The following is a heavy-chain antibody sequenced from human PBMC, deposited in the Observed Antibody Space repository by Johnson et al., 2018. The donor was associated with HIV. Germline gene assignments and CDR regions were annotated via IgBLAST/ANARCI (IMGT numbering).Heavy chain of an antibody. CDR3: ARDPYDYVWGSYRHDAFDI. J-gene: IGHJ3*02. Sequence: VQLVESGGGVVQPGRSLRLSCAASGFTFSSYGMHWVRQAPGKGLEWVAVISYDGSNKYYADSVKGRFTISRDNSKNTLYLQMNSLRAEDTAVYYCARDPYDYVWGSYRHDAFDIWGQGTMVTVSS. D-gene: IGHD3-16*02. V-gene: IGHV3-30*03. CDR2: ISYDGSNK. CDR1: GFTFSSYG.